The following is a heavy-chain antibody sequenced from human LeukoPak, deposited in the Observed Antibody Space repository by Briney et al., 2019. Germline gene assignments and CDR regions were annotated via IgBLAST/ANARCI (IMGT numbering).Heavy chain of an antibody. Sequence: GGSLRLSCAASGFTFSTYDMHWVRHATGKGLEWVSAIGTAGDTYYPGSVKGRFTISRDNAKNSLYLQMNSLRAEDTAVYYCARDYGDYEGFGYWGQGTLVTVSS. CDR2: IGTAGDT. D-gene: IGHD4-17*01. CDR3: ARDYGDYEGFGY. CDR1: GFTFSTYD. J-gene: IGHJ4*02. V-gene: IGHV3-13*01.